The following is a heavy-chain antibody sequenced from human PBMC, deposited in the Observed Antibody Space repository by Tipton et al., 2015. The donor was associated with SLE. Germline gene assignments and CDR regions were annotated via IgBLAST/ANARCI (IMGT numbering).Heavy chain of an antibody. D-gene: IGHD3-10*01. V-gene: IGHV4-31*03. CDR1: GGSISSGGYY. CDR2: IYYSGST. Sequence: PSLTCTVSGGSISSGGYYWSWIRQHPGKGLEWIGYIYYSGSTYYNPSLKSRVTISVDTSKNQFSLKLSSVTAADTAVYYCARGGPFRDYYGSGSYQPAYDYWGQGTLVTVSS. CDR3: ARGGPFRDYYGSGSYQPAYDY. J-gene: IGHJ4*02.